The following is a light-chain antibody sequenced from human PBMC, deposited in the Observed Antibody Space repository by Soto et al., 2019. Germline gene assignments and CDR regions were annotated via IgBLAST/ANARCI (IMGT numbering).Light chain of an antibody. CDR3: QSYDTGLSGSRV. J-gene: IGLJ1*01. CDR1: SSNIGAGYD. Sequence: QSVLTQPPSVSGAPGQRVTISCTGSSSNIGAGYDVHWYQHLPGTAPKRLIYGNKNRPPGVPDRFSGSRSGTSASLAITGLQAGDEADYYCQSYDTGLSGSRVFGSGTKVTVL. V-gene: IGLV1-40*01. CDR2: GNK.